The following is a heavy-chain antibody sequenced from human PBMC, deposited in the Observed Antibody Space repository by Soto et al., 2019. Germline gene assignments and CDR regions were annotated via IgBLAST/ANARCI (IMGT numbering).Heavy chain of an antibody. CDR1: GGSFRGYY. J-gene: IGHJ4*02. D-gene: IGHD2-21*01. V-gene: IGHV4-34*01. CDR2: INHSGST. CDR3: ARGGGDGYTI. Sequence: SETLTLTCAVYGGSFRGYYWSWIRQPPGKGLEWIGEINHSGSTKYSPSLKSRVTISLDTSKNQFSLKLSSVTAADTAVYYCARGGGDGYTIWGQGTLVTVSS.